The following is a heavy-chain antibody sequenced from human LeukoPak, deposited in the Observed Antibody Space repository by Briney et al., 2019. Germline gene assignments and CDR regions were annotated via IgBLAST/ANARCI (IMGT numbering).Heavy chain of an antibody. D-gene: IGHD2-2*01. CDR2: INHSGST. V-gene: IGHV4-34*01. J-gene: IGHJ5*02. CDR3: ARGFFCSSTSCYPAFDP. Sequence: PSETLSLTCAVYGGSFSGYYWSLIRQPPGKGLEWIGEINHSGSTNYNPSLKSRVTISVDTSKNQFSLKLSSVTAADTAVYYCARGFFCSSTSCYPAFDPWGQGTLVTVSS. CDR1: GGSFSGYY.